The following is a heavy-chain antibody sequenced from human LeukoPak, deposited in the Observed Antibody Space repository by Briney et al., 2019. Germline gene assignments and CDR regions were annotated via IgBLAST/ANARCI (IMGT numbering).Heavy chain of an antibody. V-gene: IGHV3-48*04. D-gene: IGHD3-22*01. CDR2: ISSSGSTI. CDR1: GFTFSSYI. CDR3: ARYYYDSSGYYYIDY. J-gene: IGHJ4*02. Sequence: GGSLRLSCAASGFTFSSYIMTWVRQAPGKGLEWVSYISSSGSTIYYADSVKGRFTISRDNAKNSLYLQMNSLRAEDTAVYYCARYYYDSSGYYYIDYWGQGTLVTVSS.